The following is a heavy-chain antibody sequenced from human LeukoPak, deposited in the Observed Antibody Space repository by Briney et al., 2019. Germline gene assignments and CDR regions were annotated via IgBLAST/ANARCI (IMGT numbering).Heavy chain of an antibody. CDR2: INPNSGGT. Sequence: ASVKVSCKASGYTFTGYYMHWVRQAPGQGLEWMGWINPNSGGTNYAQKFQGRVTMTGDTSISTAYMELSRLRSDDTAVYYCAREGIKLWFGDSLSPFDPWGQGTLVTVSS. V-gene: IGHV1-2*02. CDR3: AREGIKLWFGDSLSPFDP. CDR1: GYTFTGYY. J-gene: IGHJ5*02. D-gene: IGHD3-10*01.